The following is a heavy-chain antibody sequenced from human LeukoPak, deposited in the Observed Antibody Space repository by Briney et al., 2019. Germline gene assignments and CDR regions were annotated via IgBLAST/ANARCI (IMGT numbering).Heavy chain of an antibody. CDR2: ISAYNGNT. CDR3: ARAISPLWFGEYPDY. CDR1: GYTFTSYG. D-gene: IGHD3-10*01. Sequence: ASVKVSCKASGYTFTSYGISWVRQAPGQGLEWMGWISAYNGNTNYAQKLQGRVTMTTDTSTSTAYMELRSLRSDDTAVYYCARAISPLWFGEYPDYWGQGTLVTVSS. V-gene: IGHV1-18*01. J-gene: IGHJ4*02.